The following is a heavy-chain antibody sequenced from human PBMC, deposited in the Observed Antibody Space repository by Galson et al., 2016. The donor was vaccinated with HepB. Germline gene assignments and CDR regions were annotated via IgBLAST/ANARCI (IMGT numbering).Heavy chain of an antibody. V-gene: IGHV3-66*01. Sequence: SLRLSCAASGFTVSNYHMNWVRQAPGKGLEWVSVSYIGGDTYYADSVKGRFTISRDNSKNTLYLQMNSLRVEDTAVYYCAGEPGIPNGMDVWGQGTTVTVSS. CDR3: AGEPGIPNGMDV. J-gene: IGHJ6*02. CDR2: SYIGGDT. CDR1: GFTVSNYH. D-gene: IGHD1-14*01.